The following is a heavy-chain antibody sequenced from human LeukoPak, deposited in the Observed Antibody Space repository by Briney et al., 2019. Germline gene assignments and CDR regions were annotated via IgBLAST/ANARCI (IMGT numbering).Heavy chain of an antibody. CDR3: AKDRQVTTLY. CDR1: GFTFSYYA. Sequence: GGSLRLSCGASGFTFSYYAMSWVRQAPGKGLEWVSAISGSGGSTYYADSVKGRFTISRDNSKNTLYLQMNSLRAEDTAVYYCAKDRQVTTLYWGQGTLVTVSS. D-gene: IGHD4-17*01. CDR2: ISGSGGST. V-gene: IGHV3-23*01. J-gene: IGHJ4*02.